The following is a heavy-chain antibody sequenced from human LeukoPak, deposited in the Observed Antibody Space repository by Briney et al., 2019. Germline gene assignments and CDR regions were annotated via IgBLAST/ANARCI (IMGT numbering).Heavy chain of an antibody. CDR3: ARSYSSGWSPLYYYGMDV. CDR2: IYYSGST. Sequence: SETLSLTCTVSGGSISSYYWSWIRQPLGKGLEWIGYIYYSGSTNYNPSLKSRVTISVDTSKNQFSLKLSSVTAADTAVYYCARSYSSGWSPLYYYGMDVWGQGTTVTVSS. V-gene: IGHV4-59*01. J-gene: IGHJ6*02. CDR1: GGSISSYY. D-gene: IGHD6-19*01.